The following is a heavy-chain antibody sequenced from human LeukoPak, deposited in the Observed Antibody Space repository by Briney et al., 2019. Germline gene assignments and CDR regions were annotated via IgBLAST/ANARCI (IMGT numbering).Heavy chain of an antibody. Sequence: GGSLRLSCAVSGFTFSDFWMQWVRQVPGKGLVWVSRINGDGSTTDYADSVKGRFTISRDNAKNTLYLQMNSLRAEDTAVYYCARDGLPAARDIWGQGTMVTVPS. D-gene: IGHD6-6*01. CDR2: INGDGSTT. CDR1: GFTFSDFW. V-gene: IGHV3-74*01. CDR3: ARDGLPAARDI. J-gene: IGHJ3*02.